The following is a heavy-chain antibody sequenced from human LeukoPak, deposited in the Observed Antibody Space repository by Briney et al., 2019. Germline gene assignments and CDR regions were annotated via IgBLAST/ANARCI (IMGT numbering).Heavy chain of an antibody. J-gene: IGHJ4*02. D-gene: IGHD6-13*01. V-gene: IGHV1-2*02. CDR3: TRGTAAAGPFDY. CDR1: GYTFTGSY. Sequence: ASVKVSCKASGYTFTGSYMHWVRQAPGQGLEWVGWINPYSGGTNYAQKFQGRVTMTRDTSINTAYMELSRLRSDDTAVYYCTRGTAAAGPFDYWGQGTLVTVSS. CDR2: INPYSGGT.